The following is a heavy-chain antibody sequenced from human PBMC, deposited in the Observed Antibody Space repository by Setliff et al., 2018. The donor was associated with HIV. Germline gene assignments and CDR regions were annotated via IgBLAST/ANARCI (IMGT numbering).Heavy chain of an antibody. J-gene: IGHJ6*03. CDR3: ARGARLLAAYSDRWDYFYMAV. Sequence: SETLSLTCAVFGGSFTDYYWIWIRQPPGKGLEWVGEINHSGSTHYNPSLKSRFIISVDTSKNQFSLKVNSMTAADTAVYYCARGARLLAAYSDRWDYFYMAVWGKGTTVTVSS. D-gene: IGHD1-26*01. CDR1: GGSFTDYY. CDR2: INHSGST. V-gene: IGHV4-34*01.